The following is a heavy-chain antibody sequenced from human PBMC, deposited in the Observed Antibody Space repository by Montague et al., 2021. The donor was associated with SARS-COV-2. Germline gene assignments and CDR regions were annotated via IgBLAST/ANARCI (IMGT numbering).Heavy chain of an antibody. D-gene: IGHD3-16*01. CDR3: ARRGSSVWGVTVSAELDH. J-gene: IGHJ4*02. CDR2: INHSGRT. Sequence: SETLSLTCAVYGGSFSGYYWSWIRQSPEKGLEWIGEINHSGRTNNNPSLKSRVTISVDTSKNQFSLQLSSVTAADTAVYYCARRGSSVWGVTVSAELDHRGQGILGIGSS. V-gene: IGHV4-34*01. CDR1: GGSFSGYY.